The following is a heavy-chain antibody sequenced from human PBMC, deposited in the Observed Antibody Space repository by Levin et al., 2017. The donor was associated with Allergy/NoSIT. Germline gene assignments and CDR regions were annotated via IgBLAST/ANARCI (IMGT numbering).Heavy chain of an antibody. CDR1: GGSFSGYY. Sequence: SETLSLTCAVYGGSFSGYYWSWIRQPPGKGLEWIGEINHSGSTNYNPSLKSRVTISVDTSKNQFSLKLSSVTAADTAVYYCARAIRDIVVVVAALGPYFDYWGQGTLVTVSS. D-gene: IGHD2-15*01. CDR3: ARAIRDIVVVVAALGPYFDY. J-gene: IGHJ4*02. V-gene: IGHV4-34*01. CDR2: INHSGST.